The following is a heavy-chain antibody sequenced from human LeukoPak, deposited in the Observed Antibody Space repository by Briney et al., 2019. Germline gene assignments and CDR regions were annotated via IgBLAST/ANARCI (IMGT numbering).Heavy chain of an antibody. CDR1: GFTFSSYE. Sequence: QPGGSLRLSCAASGFTFSSYEMNWVRQAPGKGLEWVSYVSSGGCTIDYANSVKGRFTISRDNAMNSLYLQMNSLRAEDTAVYYCARDSDTYYYFDYWGQGTLVTVSS. CDR2: VSSGGCTI. D-gene: IGHD3-16*01. J-gene: IGHJ4*02. V-gene: IGHV3-48*03. CDR3: ARDSDTYYYFDY.